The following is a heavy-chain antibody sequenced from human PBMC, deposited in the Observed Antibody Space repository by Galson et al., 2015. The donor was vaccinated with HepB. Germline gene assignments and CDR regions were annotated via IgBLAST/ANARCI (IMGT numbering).Heavy chain of an antibody. CDR2: MNPNSGNT. V-gene: IGHV1-8*01. CDR3: ARLDNWNDIVTDY. J-gene: IGHJ4*02. D-gene: IGHD1-1*01. Sequence: SVKVSCKASGYTFTSYDINWVRQATGQGLEWMGWMNPNSGNTGYAQKFQGRVTMTRNTSISTAYMELSGLRSEDTAVYYCARLDNWNDIVTDYWGQGTLVTVSS. CDR1: GYTFTSYD.